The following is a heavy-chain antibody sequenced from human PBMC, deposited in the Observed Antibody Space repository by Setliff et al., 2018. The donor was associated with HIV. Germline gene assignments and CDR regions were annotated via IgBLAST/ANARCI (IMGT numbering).Heavy chain of an antibody. Sequence: GSLRLSCAVSGFTFSDAWMNWVRQAPGKGLEWVGRIKTKTAGGTTDYAAPVKGRFTISRDDSQNTLYLQMNSLKTEDTAVYYCARDDDKLFDYWGQGALVTVSS. D-gene: IGHD3-22*01. V-gene: IGHV3-15*07. CDR3: ARDDDKLFDY. CDR2: IKTKTAGGTT. CDR1: GFTFSDAW. J-gene: IGHJ4*02.